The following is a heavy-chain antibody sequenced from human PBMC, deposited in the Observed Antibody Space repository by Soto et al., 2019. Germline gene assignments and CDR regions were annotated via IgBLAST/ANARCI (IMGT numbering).Heavy chain of an antibody. V-gene: IGHV1-69*02. CDR3: ATISPYSGYALTY. J-gene: IGHJ4*02. CDR2: IIPILNVT. CDR1: GGTFSRYT. Sequence: QVQLVKSGAEVKKPGSSVKVSCKASGGTFSRYTISWVRQAPGQGLEWMGRIIPILNVTKYAQKFQGRVTITADKSTSTAYMELSSLRSEDTAVYYCATISPYSGYALTYWGQGSQVTVSS. D-gene: IGHD5-12*01.